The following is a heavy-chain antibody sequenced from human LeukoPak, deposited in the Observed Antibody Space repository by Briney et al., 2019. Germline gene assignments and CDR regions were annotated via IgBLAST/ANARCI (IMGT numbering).Heavy chain of an antibody. CDR2: INHSGST. V-gene: IGHV4-34*01. D-gene: IGHD3-22*01. Sequence: PSETLSLTCAVYGGSFSGYYWSWIRQPPGKGLEWIGEINHSGSTNYNPSLKSRVTISVDPSKNQFSLNLRSVTAADTAVYYCARRRYYDGSGYLEWGQGTLLSVSS. J-gene: IGHJ1*01. CDR1: GGSFSGYY. CDR3: ARRRYYDGSGYLE.